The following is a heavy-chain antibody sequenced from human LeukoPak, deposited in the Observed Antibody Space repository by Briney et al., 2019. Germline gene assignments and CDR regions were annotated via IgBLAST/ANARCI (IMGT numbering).Heavy chain of an antibody. J-gene: IGHJ6*03. CDR3: ARGAPMALGYYMDV. CDR1: GYTFTGYY. V-gene: IGHV1-2*02. CDR2: INPNSGGT. Sequence: ASVKVSCKASGYTFTGYYMHWVRQAPGQGLEWMGWINPNSGGTNYAQKFQGRVTITRDTSISTAYMELSRLRSDDTAVYYCARGAPMALGYYMDVWGKGTTVTISS. D-gene: IGHD3-10*01.